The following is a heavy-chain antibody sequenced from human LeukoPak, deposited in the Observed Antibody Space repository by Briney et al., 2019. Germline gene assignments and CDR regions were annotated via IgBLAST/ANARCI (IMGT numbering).Heavy chain of an antibody. CDR2: IYHSASY. D-gene: IGHD3-9*01. V-gene: IGHV4-4*02. CDR3: ARTQRRRYFDLLTTFDY. J-gene: IGHJ4*02. CDR1: GFTISSSNW. Sequence: SETLSLDGAVSGFTISSSNWWSWVRQPPGEGLEWIGGIYHSASYNYNPSLKSRVTISVDKSKNQFSLKLSSVTAADTAVYYCARTQRRRYFDLLTTFDYGGEGTLVTVSS.